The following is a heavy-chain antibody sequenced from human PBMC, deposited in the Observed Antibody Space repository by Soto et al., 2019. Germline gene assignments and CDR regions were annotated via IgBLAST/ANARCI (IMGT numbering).Heavy chain of an antibody. J-gene: IGHJ6*02. D-gene: IGHD2-21*01. CDR1: GYSINSGYY. CDR3: ARSADERDSVMEV. CDR2: IYHSGNT. Sequence: SETLPVTCTASGYSINSGYYWGWIRQSPGKGLEWIATIYHSGNTYYNPSLQNRVSISVDTSKNQFSLKVMSVTAADTAVYFCARSADERDSVMEVWGQGTPVTVS. V-gene: IGHV4-38-2*02.